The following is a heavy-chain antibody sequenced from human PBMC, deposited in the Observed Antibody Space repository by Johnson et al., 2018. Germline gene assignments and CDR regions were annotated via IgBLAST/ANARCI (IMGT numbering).Heavy chain of an antibody. CDR3: AKEMIRAVAAYYYYYYMDV. V-gene: IGHV3-30*18. CDR1: GFTFSSYG. CDR2: ISYDGSNK. D-gene: IGHD6-19*01. J-gene: IGHJ6*03. Sequence: QVQLVESGGGVVQPGRSLRLSCAASGFTFSSYGMHWVRQAPGKGLEWVAVISYDGSNKYYADSVKGRFTISRDNSKNTLYLQRNSLRAEDTAVYYCAKEMIRAVAAYYYYYYMDVWGKGTTVTVSS.